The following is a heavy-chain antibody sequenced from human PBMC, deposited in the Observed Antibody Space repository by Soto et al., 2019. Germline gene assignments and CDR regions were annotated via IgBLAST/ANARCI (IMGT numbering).Heavy chain of an antibody. J-gene: IGHJ1*01. CDR3: AKVRWELGGYFQH. D-gene: IGHD1-26*01. CDR1: GFTFSSYA. V-gene: IGHV3-23*01. Sequence: EVQLLESGGGLVQPGGSLRLPCAASGFTFSSYAMSWVRQAPGKGLEWVSAISGSGGSTYYADSVKGRFTISRDNSKNTLYLQMNSLRAEDTAVYYCAKVRWELGGYFQHWGQGTLVTVSS. CDR2: ISGSGGST.